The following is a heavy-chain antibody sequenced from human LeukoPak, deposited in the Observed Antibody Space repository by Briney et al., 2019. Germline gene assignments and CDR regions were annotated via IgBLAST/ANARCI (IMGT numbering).Heavy chain of an antibody. CDR1: GLTFSDYD. CDR3: ATVGTFYYDTTGYPLFDY. V-gene: IGHV3-11*01. Sequence: GPSLRLSCAASGLTFSDYDIRWIRQAPGKGLEWVSYITSSGSIKYYADSVKGRFTISRDNAKNSLYLQMNSLRAEDTAVYYCATVGTFYYDTTGYPLFDYWGQGALVTVSS. CDR2: ITSSGSIK. D-gene: IGHD3-22*01. J-gene: IGHJ4*02.